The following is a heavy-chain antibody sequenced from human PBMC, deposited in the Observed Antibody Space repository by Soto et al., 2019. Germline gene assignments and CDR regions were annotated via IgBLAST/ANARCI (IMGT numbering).Heavy chain of an antibody. CDR1: GGTFSSYA. D-gene: IGHD1-1*01. CDR2: IIPIFGTA. CDR3: ASPWVQLEQYYYYYYGMDV. Sequence: SVKVSCKASGGTFSSYAISWVRQAPGQGLEWMGGIIPIFGTANYAQKFQGRVTITADESTSTAYMELSSLRSEDTAVYYCASPWVQLEQYYYYYYGMDVWGQGTTVTSP. V-gene: IGHV1-69*13. J-gene: IGHJ6*02.